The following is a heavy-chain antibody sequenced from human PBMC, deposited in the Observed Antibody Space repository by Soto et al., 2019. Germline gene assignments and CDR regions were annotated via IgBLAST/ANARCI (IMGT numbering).Heavy chain of an antibody. V-gene: IGHV4-59*01. J-gene: IGHJ6*02. CDR1: GGSISSYY. CDR3: ARDCSPGGPVRCSYYGMDV. CDR2: IYYSGST. Sequence: QVQLQESGPGLVKPSETLSLTCTVSGGSISSYYWSWIRQPPGKGLEWIGYIYYSGSTNYNPSLKSRVTISVDTSKKQFSLKLSSVTAAYTAVYYCARDCSPGGPVRCSYYGMDVWGQGTTVTVSS. D-gene: IGHD4-17*01.